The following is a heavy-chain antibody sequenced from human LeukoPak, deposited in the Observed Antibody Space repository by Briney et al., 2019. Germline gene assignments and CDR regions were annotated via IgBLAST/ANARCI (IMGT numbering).Heavy chain of an antibody. D-gene: IGHD6-19*01. CDR3: ASGYSSGWYLDAFDI. CDR2: IYTSRST. Sequence: PSQTLSLTCTVSGGSISSGSYYWSWIRQPAGKGLEWIGRIYTSRSTNYNPSLKSRVTISVDTSKNQFSLKLSSVTAADTAVYYCASGYSSGWYLDAFDIWGQGTMVTVSS. J-gene: IGHJ3*02. CDR1: GGSISSGSYY. V-gene: IGHV4-61*02.